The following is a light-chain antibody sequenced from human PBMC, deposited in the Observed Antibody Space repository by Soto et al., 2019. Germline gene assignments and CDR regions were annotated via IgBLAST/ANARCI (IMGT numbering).Light chain of an antibody. CDR2: GNS. V-gene: IGLV1-40*01. CDR1: SSNIGAGYD. J-gene: IGLJ2*01. Sequence: QSVLTQPPSVSGAPGQRVTISCTGSSSNIGAGYDEHWYQQLPGTAPKLLIYGNSNRPSGVPDRFSGSKSGTSASLAITGLQAEDEADYYCQSYDSSLSVHVVFGGGTKVTVL. CDR3: QSYDSSLSVHVV.